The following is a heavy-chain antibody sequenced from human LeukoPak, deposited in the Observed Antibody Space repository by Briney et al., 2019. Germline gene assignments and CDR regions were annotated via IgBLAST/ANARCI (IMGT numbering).Heavy chain of an antibody. V-gene: IGHV4-34*01. CDR3: ARGFGSGSYLDWFDP. Sequence: SETLSLTCAVYGGSFSGYYWSWIRQPPGKGLEWIGEINHSGSTNYNPSLKSRVTISVDTSKNQFSLKLSSVTAADTAEYYCARGFGSGSYLDWFDPWGQGTLVTVSS. J-gene: IGHJ5*02. D-gene: IGHD3-10*01. CDR2: INHSGST. CDR1: GGSFSGYY.